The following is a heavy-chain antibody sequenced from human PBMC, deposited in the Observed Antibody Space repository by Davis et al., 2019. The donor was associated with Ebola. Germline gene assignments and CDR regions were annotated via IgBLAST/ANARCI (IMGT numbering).Heavy chain of an antibody. V-gene: IGHV3-33*01. CDR2: IWYEGSNK. CDR3: ARLFTTYYYGSGSYNVALGYFDY. CDR1: GFTFSSYG. Sequence: GGSLRLSCAASGFTFSSYGMHWVRQAPGKGLEWVAVIWYEGSNKYYADSVKGRFTISRDNSKNTLYMQMNSLKAEDTAVYYCARLFTTYYYGSGSYNVALGYFDYWGQGTLVTVSS. D-gene: IGHD3-10*01. J-gene: IGHJ4*02.